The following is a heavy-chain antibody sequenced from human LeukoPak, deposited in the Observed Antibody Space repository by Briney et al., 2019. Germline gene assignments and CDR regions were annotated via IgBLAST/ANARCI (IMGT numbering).Heavy chain of an antibody. Sequence: SGGSLRLSCAASGFTFSSYWMSWVRQAPGKGLEWVANIKQDGSEKYYVDSMKGRFTISRDNAKNSLYLQMNSLIPQDTAVYYCARALGGGTSYWGQGTLVIVSS. CDR3: ARALGGGTSY. J-gene: IGHJ4*02. D-gene: IGHD1-1*01. V-gene: IGHV3-7*01. CDR2: IKQDGSEK. CDR1: GFTFSSYW.